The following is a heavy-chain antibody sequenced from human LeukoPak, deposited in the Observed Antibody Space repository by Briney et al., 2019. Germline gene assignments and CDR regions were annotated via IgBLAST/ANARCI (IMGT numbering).Heavy chain of an antibody. CDR3: ARGFTTGGSCYSYDY. D-gene: IGHD2-15*01. CDR2: IDPSGGST. Sequence: ASVKVSCKASGYTFSTYYMHWVRQAPGQGLEWMGVIDPSGGSTNYARKFQGRVTMTSDTSTRTVYMELSSLRSEDTAVYYCARGFTTGGSCYSYDYWGEGTLVTVSS. V-gene: IGHV1-46*01. CDR1: GYTFSTYY. J-gene: IGHJ4*02.